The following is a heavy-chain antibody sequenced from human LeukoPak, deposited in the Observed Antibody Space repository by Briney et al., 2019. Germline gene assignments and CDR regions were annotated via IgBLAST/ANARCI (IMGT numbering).Heavy chain of an antibody. J-gene: IGHJ5*02. CDR3: ARTENRVTIFGVVGNWFDP. CDR1: GYTFTGYY. V-gene: IGHV1-2*02. Sequence: ASVKASCKASGYTFTGYYMHWVRQAPGQGLEWMGWINPNSGGTNYAQKFQGRVTMTRDTSISTAYMELSRLRSDDTAVYYCARTENRVTIFGVVGNWFDPWGQGTLVTVSS. CDR2: INPNSGGT. D-gene: IGHD3-3*01.